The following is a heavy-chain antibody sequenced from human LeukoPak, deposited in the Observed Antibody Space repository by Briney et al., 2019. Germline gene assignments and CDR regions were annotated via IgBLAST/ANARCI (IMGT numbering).Heavy chain of an antibody. CDR1: GFTFSSYA. CDR3: AREGRDTAMVNYGMDV. V-gene: IGHV3-23*01. Sequence: GGSLRLSCAASGFTFSSYAMSWVRQAPGKGLEWVSAISGSGGSTYYADSVKGRFTISRDNSKNTLYLQMNSLRAEDTAVYYCAREGRDTAMVNYGMDVWGQGTTVTVSS. D-gene: IGHD5-18*01. CDR2: ISGSGGST. J-gene: IGHJ6*02.